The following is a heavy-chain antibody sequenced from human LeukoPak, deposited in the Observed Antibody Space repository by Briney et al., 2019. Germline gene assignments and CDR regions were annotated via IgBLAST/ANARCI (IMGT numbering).Heavy chain of an antibody. V-gene: IGHV3-23*01. CDR3: ARVDARTSSWNYEDF. CDR2: IGNSGGST. Sequence: PGGSLRLSCAASGFTFSSYAMSWVRQAPGKGLEWVAAIGNSGGSTYYADSVKGRFTISRDNSKNTLYPQMDSLRAEDTAIYYCARVDARTSSWNYEDFWGQGTLVTVSS. J-gene: IGHJ4*02. CDR1: GFTFSSYA. D-gene: IGHD6-13*01.